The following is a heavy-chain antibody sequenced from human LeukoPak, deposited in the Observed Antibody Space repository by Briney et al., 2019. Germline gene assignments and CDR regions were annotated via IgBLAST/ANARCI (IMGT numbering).Heavy chain of an antibody. CDR1: GFTFRSFA. CDR3: AREGPRISSTSSHNWFDP. D-gene: IGHD2-2*01. J-gene: IGHJ5*02. Sequence: PGGSLRLSCAASGFTFRSFAMSWVRQAPGKGLEWVSSISSSSSYIYYADSVKGRFTISRDNAKNSLYLQMNSLGAEDTAVYYCAREGPRISSTSSHNWFDPWGQGTLVTVSS. CDR2: ISSSSSYI. V-gene: IGHV3-21*01.